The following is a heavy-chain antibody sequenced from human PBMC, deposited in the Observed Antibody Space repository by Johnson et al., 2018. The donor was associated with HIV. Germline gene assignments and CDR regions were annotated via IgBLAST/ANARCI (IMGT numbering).Heavy chain of an antibody. Sequence: QVQLVESGGGVVQPGRSLRLSCAASGFTFSTYGMHWVRQAPGKGLAWVAVISFDGSSKNYADSVKGRFTISRDNSKSTLYLQMNSLRAEDTAVYYCAKAKTVARIAIFFDIWGQGTMVTVSS. D-gene: IGHD3-3*01. CDR2: ISFDGSSK. CDR3: AKAKTVARIAIFFDI. J-gene: IGHJ3*02. CDR1: GFTFSTYG. V-gene: IGHV3-30*18.